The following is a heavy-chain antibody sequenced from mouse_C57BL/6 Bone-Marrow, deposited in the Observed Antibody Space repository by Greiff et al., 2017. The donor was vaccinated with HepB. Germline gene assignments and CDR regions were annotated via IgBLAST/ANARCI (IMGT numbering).Heavy chain of an antibody. CDR3: ARFDGYYGRYFDY. V-gene: IGHV1-64*01. CDR1: GYTFTSYW. CDR2: IHPNSGST. J-gene: IGHJ2*01. Sequence: QVQLQQPGAELVKPGASVKLSCKASGYTFTSYWMHWVKQRPGQGLEWIGMIHPNSGSTNYNEKFKSKATLTVDKSSSTAYMQLSSLTSEDSAVYYCARFDGYYGRYFDYWGQGTTLTVSS. D-gene: IGHD2-3*01.